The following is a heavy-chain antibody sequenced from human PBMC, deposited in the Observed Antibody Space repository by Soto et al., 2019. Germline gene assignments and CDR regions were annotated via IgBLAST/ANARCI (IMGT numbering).Heavy chain of an antibody. CDR2: ISWNSGSI. CDR3: ARDRAFGVVIHAYWYFDL. D-gene: IGHD3-3*01. V-gene: IGHV3-9*01. CDR1: GFTFDDYA. J-gene: IGHJ2*01. Sequence: SLRLSCAASGFTFDDYAMHWVRQAPGKSLERISGISWNSGSIGYADSVKGRFTISRDNVKNSLYLQMNSLRADDTAVYYCARDRAFGVVIHAYWYFDLWGRGSLVTVSS.